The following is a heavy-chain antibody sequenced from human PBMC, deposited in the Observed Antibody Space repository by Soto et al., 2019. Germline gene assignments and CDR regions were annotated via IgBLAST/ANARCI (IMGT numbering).Heavy chain of an antibody. J-gene: IGHJ4*01. V-gene: IGHV1-18*01. Sequence: QGQLVQPGAEVKKPGASVKVSCKASGYTFTNYGINWVRQAHGQGLEWLGWVSAYNGERRYAQRVQARVIMTTDTSTTTAYMELRSLRSDDTAVYYCSRGTSIPASGDYWGQGTLVTVSS. CDR2: VSAYNGER. D-gene: IGHD6-6*01. CDR1: GYTFTNYG. CDR3: SRGTSIPASGDY.